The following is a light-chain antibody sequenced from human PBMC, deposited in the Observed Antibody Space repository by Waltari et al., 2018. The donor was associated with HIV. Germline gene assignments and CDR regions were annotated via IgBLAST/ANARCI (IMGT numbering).Light chain of an antibody. Sequence: QSALTQPASVSGSPGQSITIPCTGTSSDVGGYDYVSWYQQHPGKAPKLMIYDVTNRPSGVANRFSGSKSGNTASLTISGLQAEDEADYYCNSYASTSTLWLFGGGTKLTVL. CDR3: NSYASTSTLWL. CDR1: SSDVGGYDY. V-gene: IGLV2-14*03. CDR2: DVT. J-gene: IGLJ3*02.